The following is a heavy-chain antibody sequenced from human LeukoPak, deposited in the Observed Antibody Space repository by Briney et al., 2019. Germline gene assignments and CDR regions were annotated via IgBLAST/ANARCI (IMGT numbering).Heavy chain of an antibody. V-gene: IGHV3-7*03. J-gene: IGHJ4*02. CDR3: AREGVHCSGRSCLKAY. CDR1: GFAFSTYW. Sequence: GGSLRLSCAASGFAFSTYWMSWVRQAPGKGLEWVANKKKDGSEKYYMDSVKGRFTISRANAENSLYLQMNSLRPEDTAVYYCAREGVHCSGRSCLKAYWGQGTQVTVSS. D-gene: IGHD2-15*01. CDR2: KKKDGSEK.